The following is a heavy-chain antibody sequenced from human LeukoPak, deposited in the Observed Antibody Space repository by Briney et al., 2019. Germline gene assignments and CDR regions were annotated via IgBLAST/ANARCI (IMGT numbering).Heavy chain of an antibody. Sequence: GGSLRLSCAASGFTFDDYGMSWVRQAPGKGLGWVSGINWNGGSTGYADSVKGRFTISRDNAKNSLYLQMNSLRAEDTALYYCARATYDSSGYYPEGAFDIWGQGTMVTVSS. CDR1: GFTFDDYG. J-gene: IGHJ3*02. CDR3: ARATYDSSGYYPEGAFDI. CDR2: INWNGGST. V-gene: IGHV3-20*04. D-gene: IGHD3-22*01.